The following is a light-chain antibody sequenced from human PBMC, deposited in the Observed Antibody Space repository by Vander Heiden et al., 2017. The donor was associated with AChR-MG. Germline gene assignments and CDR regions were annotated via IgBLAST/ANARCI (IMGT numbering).Light chain of an antibody. Sequence: EIVMTQSPATLSVSPGERATLSCRARQSVSSNLAWHQQKPGQAPRLLIYGASTRATGIPARFSGSGSGTEFTLTISSLQSEDFAVYYCQQDNNWPWTFGQGTKVEIK. J-gene: IGKJ1*01. CDR3: QQDNNWPWT. V-gene: IGKV3-15*01. CDR2: GAS. CDR1: QSVSSN.